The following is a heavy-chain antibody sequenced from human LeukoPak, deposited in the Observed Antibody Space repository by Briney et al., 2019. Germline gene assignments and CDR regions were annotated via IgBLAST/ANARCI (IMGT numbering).Heavy chain of an antibody. CDR3: ARELKSNFYYYYGMDV. J-gene: IGHJ6*02. D-gene: IGHD6-6*01. CDR2: IWYDGSNK. CDR1: GFTFSSYG. Sequence: PWGSLRPLWSASGFTFSSYGMHRVRQAPGQGLEWVAVIWYDGSNKYYADSVKGRFTISRDNSKNTLYLQTNSLRAEDTAVYYCARELKSNFYYYYGMDVWGQGTTVTVSS. V-gene: IGHV3-33*01.